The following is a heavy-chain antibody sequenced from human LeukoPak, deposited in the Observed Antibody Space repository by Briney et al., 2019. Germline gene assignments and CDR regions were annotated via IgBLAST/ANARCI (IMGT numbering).Heavy chain of an antibody. J-gene: IGHJ4*02. CDR3: ARDHFYDSSGYYCHDY. V-gene: IGHV3-20*04. CDR2: INWNGGST. Sequence: GGSLRLSCAASEFAFDDYGMSWVRQAPGKGLEWVSGINWNGGSTGYADSVKGRFTISRDNAKNSLYLQMNSLRAEDTALYYCARDHFYDSSGYYCHDYWGQGTLVTVSS. CDR1: EFAFDDYG. D-gene: IGHD3-22*01.